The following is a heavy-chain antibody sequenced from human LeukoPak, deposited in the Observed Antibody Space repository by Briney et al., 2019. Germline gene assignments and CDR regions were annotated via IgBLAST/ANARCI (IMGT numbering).Heavy chain of an antibody. D-gene: IGHD3-10*01. V-gene: IGHV3-23*01. J-gene: IGHJ4*02. CDR3: AKDHSITMVRGVIKSAFDY. Sequence: GGSLRLSCAASGFTFKNFAMAWVRQAPGKRLEWVASITDTGDATGYPESVRGRFTISRDNSKNTLYLQMNSLRAEDTAVYYCAKDHSITMVRGVIKSAFDYWGQGTLVTVSS. CDR1: GFTFKNFA. CDR2: ITDTGDAT.